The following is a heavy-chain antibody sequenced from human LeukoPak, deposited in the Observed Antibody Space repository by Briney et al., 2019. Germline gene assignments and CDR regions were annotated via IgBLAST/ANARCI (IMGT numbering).Heavy chain of an antibody. Sequence: PSETLSLTCTVSAGSISIYYWNWIRQPPGKGLEWIGYIYYSGSSNYNPSLKSRVTISVDTSKNQFSLKLSSVTAADTAVYYCARSLRGAYSAYATDYWGQGTLVTVSS. CDR2: IYYSGSS. CDR3: ARSLRGAYSAYATDY. V-gene: IGHV4-59*01. D-gene: IGHD5-12*01. CDR1: AGSISIYY. J-gene: IGHJ4*02.